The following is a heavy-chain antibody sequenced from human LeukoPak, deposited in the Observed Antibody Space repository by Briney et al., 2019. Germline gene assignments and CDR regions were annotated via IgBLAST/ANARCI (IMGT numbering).Heavy chain of an antibody. J-gene: IGHJ4*02. V-gene: IGHV3-47*01. CDR2: IGTGGDT. Sequence: GGSLRLSCAASGFAFSSYALHWVRRAPGKGLEWVSAIGTGGDTYYADSVMGRFTISRDNAKKSLYLHMNSLIAEDMAVYYCARETSRPAMIVVAPADYWGQGTLVTVSS. CDR3: ARETSRPAMIVVAPADY. D-gene: IGHD3-22*01. CDR1: GFAFSSYA.